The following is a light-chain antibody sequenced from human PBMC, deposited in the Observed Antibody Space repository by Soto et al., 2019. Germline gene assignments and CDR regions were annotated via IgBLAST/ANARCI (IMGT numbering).Light chain of an antibody. CDR1: QSVSRIY. V-gene: IGKV3-20*01. CDR3: QQYGSSPLT. Sequence: EIVLTASPGTLSLSPGERATLSCRASQSVSRIYLAWYHQKPGQAPKVLIYRASSRATGIPDRFSGSGSGTDFTLTISRLEPEDFAVYYCQQYGSSPLTFGGGTKVDI. CDR2: RAS. J-gene: IGKJ4*01.